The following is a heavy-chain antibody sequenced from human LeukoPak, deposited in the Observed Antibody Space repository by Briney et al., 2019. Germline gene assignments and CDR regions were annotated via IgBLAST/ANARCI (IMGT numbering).Heavy chain of an antibody. D-gene: IGHD6-19*01. J-gene: IGHJ4*02. Sequence: ASVKVSCKASGYTFTSYGISRVRQAPGQGLEWVGWISAYNGNTNYAQKLQGRVTMTTDTSTSTAYMELRSLRSDDTAVYYCARDLLAVAGTYPLFDYWGQGTLVTVSS. CDR1: GYTFTSYG. CDR2: ISAYNGNT. V-gene: IGHV1-18*01. CDR3: ARDLLAVAGTYPLFDY.